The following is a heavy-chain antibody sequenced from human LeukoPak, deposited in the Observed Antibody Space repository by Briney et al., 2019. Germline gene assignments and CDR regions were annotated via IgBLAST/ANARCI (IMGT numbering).Heavy chain of an antibody. D-gene: IGHD3-16*01. CDR2: VSASGHYT. CDR3: AKDGSWGDYYFYFYIDV. V-gene: IGHV3-23*01. J-gene: IGHJ6*03. Sequence: GGSLRLSCEGSGFYFSNSAMGWVRQAPGKGLEWVSSVSASGHYTYYADSAKGRFTISRDNSKNTLYLQMNSLRAEDTALYYCAKDGSWGDYYFYFYIDVWGKGTTVTVSS. CDR1: GFYFSNSA.